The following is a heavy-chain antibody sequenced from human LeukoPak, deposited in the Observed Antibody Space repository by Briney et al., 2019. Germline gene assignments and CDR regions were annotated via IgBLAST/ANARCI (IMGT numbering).Heavy chain of an antibody. CDR2: ISSSSSYI. CDR1: GFTFCSYS. CDR3: ARDWIAVAGFPFDY. Sequence: PGGSLRLSCAASGFTFCSYSMNWVRQAPGKGLEWVSSISSSSSYIYYADSVKGRFTISRDNAKNSLYLQMNSLRAEDTAVYYCARDWIAVAGFPFDYWGQGTLVTVSS. V-gene: IGHV3-21*01. J-gene: IGHJ4*02. D-gene: IGHD6-19*01.